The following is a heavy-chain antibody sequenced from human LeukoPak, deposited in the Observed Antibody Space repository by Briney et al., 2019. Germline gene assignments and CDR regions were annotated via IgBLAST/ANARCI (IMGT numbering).Heavy chain of an antibody. CDR3: ARDFDVDGIAARPRGFDAFDI. Sequence: GGSLRLSCAASGFTFSSYNMDWVRQAPGKGLEWVSSISSSSSYIYYADSVKGRFTISRDNAKNSLYLQMNSLRAEDTAVYYCARDFDVDGIAARPRGFDAFDIWGQGTMVTVSS. D-gene: IGHD6-6*01. V-gene: IGHV3-21*01. CDR1: GFTFSSYN. J-gene: IGHJ3*02. CDR2: ISSSSSYI.